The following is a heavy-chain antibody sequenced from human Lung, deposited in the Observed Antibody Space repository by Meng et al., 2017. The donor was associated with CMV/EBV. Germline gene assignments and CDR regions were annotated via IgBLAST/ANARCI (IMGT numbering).Heavy chain of an antibody. CDR1: GFTFDDYS. J-gene: IGHJ4*02. V-gene: IGHV3-9*01. D-gene: IGHD3-10*01. Sequence: SXKISCAASGFTFDDYSMHWVRQAPGKGLEWVSGINWNSVRIDYVDSVKGRFTISRDNAKKSLYLQINSPRPEDTAFYYCAKGGPDYNGWHYFDFWGQRALVTVSS. CDR2: INWNSVRI. CDR3: AKGGPDYNGWHYFDF.